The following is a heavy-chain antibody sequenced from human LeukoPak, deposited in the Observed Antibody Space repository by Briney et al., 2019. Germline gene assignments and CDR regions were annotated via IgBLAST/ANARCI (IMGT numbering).Heavy chain of an antibody. Sequence: GGSLRLSCAASGFTFSSYEMNWVRQAPGKGLEWVSYISSSGSTIYYADSVKGRFTISRDNAKNLLYLQMNSLRAEDTAVYYCAREYCSSTSCSLVDFWGQGTLVTVSS. J-gene: IGHJ4*02. V-gene: IGHV3-48*03. CDR2: ISSSGSTI. D-gene: IGHD2-2*01. CDR3: AREYCSSTSCSLVDF. CDR1: GFTFSSYE.